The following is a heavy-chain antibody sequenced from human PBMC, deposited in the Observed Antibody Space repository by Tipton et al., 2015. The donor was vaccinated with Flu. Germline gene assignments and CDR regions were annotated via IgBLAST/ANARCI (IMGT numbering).Heavy chain of an antibody. D-gene: IGHD4-11*01. CDR1: GYIFTNYW. CDR2: IYPGDSDT. V-gene: IGHV5-51*03. J-gene: IGHJ5*02. CDR3: ARRDYSNYVSEPKNWFDP. Sequence: VQLVQSGADVKKPGESLKISCKGSGYIFTNYWIGWVRQMPGRGLEWMGMIYPGDSDTRYGPSSQGQVTMSVDRSTNQFSLRLTSVTAADTAVYFCARRDYSNYVSEPKNWFDPWGQGILVTVSS.